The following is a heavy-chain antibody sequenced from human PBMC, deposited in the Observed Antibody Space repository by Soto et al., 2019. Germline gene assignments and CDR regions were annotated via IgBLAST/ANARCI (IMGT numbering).Heavy chain of an antibody. D-gene: IGHD3-10*01. CDR3: AEGVRGIWSPFDY. V-gene: IGHV3-30*18. J-gene: IGHJ4*02. CDR1: GFTFSSYG. Sequence: QVQLVESGGGVVQAGRSLRLSCAASGFTFSSYGMHWVRQAPGKGLEWVAVISYDGSNKYYADSVKGRFTISRDNSKNTLYLQMNSLRAEDTAVYYCAEGVRGIWSPFDYWGQGTLVTVSS. CDR2: ISYDGSNK.